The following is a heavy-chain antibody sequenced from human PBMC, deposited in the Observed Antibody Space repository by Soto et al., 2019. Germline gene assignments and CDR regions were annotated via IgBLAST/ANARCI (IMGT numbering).Heavy chain of an antibody. CDR1: GGSFSGYQ. Sequence: QVQLQQWGAGLLKPSETLSLTCAVYGGSFSGYQWTWIRQTPGKGLEWIGEINDSGNINYNPSLKSRVSFLVDTAEQQVSLKLRSATAVATPLYYCARGLSLRSGVLTRRGGIYYSMDVLGKGLAVTVSS. V-gene: IGHV4-34*01. CDR2: INDSGNI. J-gene: IGHJ6*03. CDR3: ARGLSLRSGVLTRRGGIYYSMDV. D-gene: IGHD3-10*01.